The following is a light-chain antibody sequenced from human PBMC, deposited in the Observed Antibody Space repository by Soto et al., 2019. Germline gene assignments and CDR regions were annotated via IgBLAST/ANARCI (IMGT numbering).Light chain of an antibody. CDR2: GAS. Sequence: EIVLTQSPGTLSLSPGERVTLSCRASQSVYNNYLAWYQQRPGQAPRTLIYGASSRATGIPDRFSGSGSGTDFTPSISGLEPEDSAVYYCQQYGNSLTFGGGTKVEIK. CDR1: QSVYNNY. V-gene: IGKV3-20*01. CDR3: QQYGNSLT. J-gene: IGKJ4*01.